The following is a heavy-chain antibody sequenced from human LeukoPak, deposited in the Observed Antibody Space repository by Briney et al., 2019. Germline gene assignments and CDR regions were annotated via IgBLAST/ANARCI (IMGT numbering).Heavy chain of an antibody. J-gene: IGHJ2*01. CDR2: INSNSSYI. D-gene: IGHD3-9*01. CDR3: ARGRSLNYDILTGYYPYWYFDL. CDR1: GFTFRSYS. Sequence: RGSLRLSCAASGFTFRSYSMNWVRQAPGKGLEWVSSINSNSSYIYYADSVKGRFTISRDNAKNSLYLQMNSLRAEDTAVYYCARGRSLNYDILTGYYPYWYFDLWGRGTLVTVSS. V-gene: IGHV3-21*01.